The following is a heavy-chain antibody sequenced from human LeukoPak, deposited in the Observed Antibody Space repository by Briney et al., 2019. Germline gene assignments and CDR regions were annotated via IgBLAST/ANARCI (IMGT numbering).Heavy chain of an antibody. CDR3: TRRAIGDAFDY. CDR2: IYPGDSDT. D-gene: IGHD2-21*02. CDR1: GYSFTNYW. V-gene: IGHV5-51*01. Sequence: GESLKISCKASGYSFTNYWIGWVRQMPGKGLEWMGIIYPGDSDTRYSPSLQGQVTIAADKSISTAYLQWSSLKASDTAMYYCTRRAIGDAFDYWGQGTLVTVSS. J-gene: IGHJ4*02.